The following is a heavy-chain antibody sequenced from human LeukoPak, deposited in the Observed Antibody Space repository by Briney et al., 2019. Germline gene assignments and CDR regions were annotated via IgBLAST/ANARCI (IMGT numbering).Heavy chain of an antibody. V-gene: IGHV1-2*02. D-gene: IGHD1-26*01. CDR1: GYTFTGYY. CDR2: INPNSGGT. J-gene: IGHJ5*02. Sequence: ASVKVSCKASGYTFTGYYMHWVRQAPGQGLEWMGWINPNSGGTNYAQKFQGGVTMTRDTSISTAYMELSRLRSDDTAVYYCARIRPVGATTGWFDPWGQGTLVTVSS. CDR3: ARIRPVGATTGWFDP.